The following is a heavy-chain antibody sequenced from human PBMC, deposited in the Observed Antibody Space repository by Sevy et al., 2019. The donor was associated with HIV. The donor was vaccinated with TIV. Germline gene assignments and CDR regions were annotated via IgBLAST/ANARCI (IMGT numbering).Heavy chain of an antibody. CDR1: GFTFSNYA. D-gene: IGHD3-22*01. CDR2: IFRGGDGT. CDR3: AGALYDSSGSFDALDI. Sequence: GGSLRLSCVASGFTFSNYAMNWVRQAPGKGLEWVSTIFRGGDGTYYADSVKGRFTISRDNSKDPVYLQLSSLRADDTAVYYCAGALYDSSGSFDALDIWGQGTMVTVSS. J-gene: IGHJ3*02. V-gene: IGHV3-23*01.